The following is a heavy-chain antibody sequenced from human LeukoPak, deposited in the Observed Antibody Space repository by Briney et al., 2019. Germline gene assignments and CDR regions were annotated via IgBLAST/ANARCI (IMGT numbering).Heavy chain of an antibody. J-gene: IGHJ4*02. Sequence: PGGSLRLSCAASGFTFSSYAMHWVRQAPGKGLEWVAVISYDGSNKYYADSVKGRFTISRDNSKNTLYLQMNSPRAEDTAVYYCARQGSSSGYALGYWGQGTLVTVSS. V-gene: IGHV3-30*04. CDR1: GFTFSSYA. D-gene: IGHD3-22*01. CDR3: ARQGSSSGYALGY. CDR2: ISYDGSNK.